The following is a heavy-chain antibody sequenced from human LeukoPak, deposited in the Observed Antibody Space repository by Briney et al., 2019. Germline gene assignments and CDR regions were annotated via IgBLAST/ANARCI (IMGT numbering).Heavy chain of an antibody. CDR1: GGTFSSYA. CDR3: ARAPYSSGGSTNYYYYYYMDV. V-gene: IGHV1-69*13. J-gene: IGHJ6*03. CDR2: IIPIFGSA. D-gene: IGHD6-19*01. Sequence: SVKVSCKASGGTFSSYAISWVRQAPGQGLEWMGGIIPIFGSANYAQKFQGRATITADESTSTAYMELSSLRSEDTALYYCARAPYSSGGSTNYYYYYYMDVWGKGTTVTVSS.